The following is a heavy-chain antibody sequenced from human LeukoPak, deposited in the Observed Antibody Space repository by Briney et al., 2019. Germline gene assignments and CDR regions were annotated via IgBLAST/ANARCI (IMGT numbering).Heavy chain of an antibody. J-gene: IGHJ4*02. V-gene: IGHV1-69*13. D-gene: IGHD3-10*01. CDR3: ASLYGSGSYRPPTHATDY. CDR2: IIPVFGTA. Sequence: ASVTVSCKASGGTFSSYAISWVRQAPGHGLEWMGGIIPVFGTANYAQKFQGRVTITADESTSTAYMELSSLRSEDTAVYYCASLYGSGSYRPPTHATDYWGQGTLVTVSS. CDR1: GGTFSSYA.